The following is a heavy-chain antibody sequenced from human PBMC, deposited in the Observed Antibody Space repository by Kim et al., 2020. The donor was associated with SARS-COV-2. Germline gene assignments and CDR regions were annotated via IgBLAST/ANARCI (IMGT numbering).Heavy chain of an antibody. D-gene: IGHD3-16*01. CDR1: GFIFSSYA. Sequence: GGSLRLSCAASGFIFSSYAMHWVRQAPGKGLEWVAVTWYDGSYKHYADSVKGRFTLSRDNSKNTLYLQMNSLRAEDTAVYYCAKDNDRGSYGYYYGMDVWGQGTTVTVSS. V-gene: IGHV3-33*06. J-gene: IGHJ6*02. CDR2: TWYDGSYK. CDR3: AKDNDRGSYGYYYGMDV.